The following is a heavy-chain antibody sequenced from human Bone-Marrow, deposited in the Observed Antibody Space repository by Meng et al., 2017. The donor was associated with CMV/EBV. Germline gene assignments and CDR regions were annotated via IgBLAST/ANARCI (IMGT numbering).Heavy chain of an antibody. D-gene: IGHD1-26*01. CDR1: GYTFTAYF. J-gene: IGHJ4*02. Sequence: ASVKVSCKSFGYTFTAYFVHWVRQAPGQGLEWVGWINLKSGETNYAQKFRGRVTMTRDTSIDTDYMDLSSLRSDDTAVYYCARDGGSPNDYWGQGTLVTVSS. V-gene: IGHV1-2*02. CDR2: INLKSGET. CDR3: ARDGGSPNDY.